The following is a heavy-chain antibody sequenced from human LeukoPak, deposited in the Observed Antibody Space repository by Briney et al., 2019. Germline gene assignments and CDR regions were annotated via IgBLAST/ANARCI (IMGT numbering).Heavy chain of an antibody. CDR3: ARAPLGYCSSTSCRISYYYYYYMDV. D-gene: IGHD2-2*01. CDR2: IYASGST. Sequence: SQTLSLTCTLSGGSISSGSYYWSWIRQPAGKGLEWIGRIYASGSTNYNPSLKSRVTISVDTSKNQFSLKLSSVTAADTAVYYCARAPLGYCSSTSCRISYYYYYYMDVWGKGTTVTVSS. J-gene: IGHJ6*03. V-gene: IGHV4-61*02. CDR1: GGSISSGSYY.